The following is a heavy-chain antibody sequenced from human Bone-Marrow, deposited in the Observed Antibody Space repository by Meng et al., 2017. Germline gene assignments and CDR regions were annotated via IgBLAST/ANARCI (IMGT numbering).Heavy chain of an antibody. D-gene: IGHD2-2*01. CDR3: ARHEFGLPTAAFDH. CDR1: GGSISSGDSY. V-gene: IGHV4-30-4*01. J-gene: IGHJ4*02. Sequence: QVQLQESGPGLVKPSQTLSLTCSVSGGSISSGDSYWSWIRQPPGKGLEWIGEIYHTGRTDYNPFLKSRVTISVDTSKNQFSLTLTSVTAADTAVYYCARHEFGLPTAAFDHWGQGTLVTVSS. CDR2: IYHTGRT.